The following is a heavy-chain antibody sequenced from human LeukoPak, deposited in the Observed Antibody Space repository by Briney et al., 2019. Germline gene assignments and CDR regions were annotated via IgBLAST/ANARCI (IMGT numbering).Heavy chain of an antibody. J-gene: IGHJ6*03. CDR1: GYSFTNYG. Sequence: ASVKVSCKASGYSFTNYGITWVRQAPGQGLEWMGWINPNSGGTNYAQKFQGRVTMTRDTSISTAYMELSRLRSDDTAVYYCASPSSCWYPRLEYHYLDVWGKGTTVTVSS. D-gene: IGHD6-19*01. V-gene: IGHV1-2*02. CDR3: ASPSSCWYPRLEYHYLDV. CDR2: INPNSGGT.